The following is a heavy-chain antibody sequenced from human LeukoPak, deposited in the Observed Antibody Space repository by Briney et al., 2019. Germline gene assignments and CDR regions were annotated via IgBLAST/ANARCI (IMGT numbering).Heavy chain of an antibody. CDR1: VYTFSNYG. Sequence: ASVKVSCKASVYTFSNYGITWVRQAPGQGLEWMGWISGYKGNTNFAQKLQGRVSMTTDTSTYTSYMELRSLRSDDTAVYYCARSLGDSSGYYPLPFDYWGEGTLVIVSS. CDR2: ISGYKGNT. V-gene: IGHV1-18*01. CDR3: ARSLGDSSGYYPLPFDY. D-gene: IGHD3-22*01. J-gene: IGHJ4*02.